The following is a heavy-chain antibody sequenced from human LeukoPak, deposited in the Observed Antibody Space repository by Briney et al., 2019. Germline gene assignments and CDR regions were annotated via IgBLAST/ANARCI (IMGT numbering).Heavy chain of an antibody. CDR2: IKQDGSEK. Sequence: GGSLRLSCAASGFTFSSYWMSWVRQAPGKGLEWVANIKQDGSEKYYVDSVKGRFTISRDNAKNSLYLQMNSLRAEDTAVYYCARDKEWALQYYYYYMDVWGKGTTVTVSS. CDR3: ARDKEWALQYYYYYMDV. V-gene: IGHV3-7*01. CDR1: GFTFSSYW. J-gene: IGHJ6*03. D-gene: IGHD1-26*01.